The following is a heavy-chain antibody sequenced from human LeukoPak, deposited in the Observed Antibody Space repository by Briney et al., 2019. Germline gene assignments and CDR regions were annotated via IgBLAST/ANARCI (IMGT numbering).Heavy chain of an antibody. D-gene: IGHD3-10*01. J-gene: IGHJ3*01. V-gene: IGHV4-59*08. CDR2: VYHSGSA. CDR3: ARRGYYGSGAYDT. CDR1: GGSLNSYY. Sequence: PPETLSLTCTVSGGSLNSYYWGWIRQPPGKGLEWIGNVYHSGSAIYNPSLESRVTISVDRSKNQFSLNLSSVTAADTAVYYCARRGYYGSGAYDTWGQGTMFIVSS.